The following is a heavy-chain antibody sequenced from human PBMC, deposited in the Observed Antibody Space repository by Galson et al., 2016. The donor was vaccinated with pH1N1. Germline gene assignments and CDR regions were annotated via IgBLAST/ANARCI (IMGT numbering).Heavy chain of an antibody. J-gene: IGHJ3*01. D-gene: IGHD2-21*02. CDR2: IFHSGST. V-gene: IGHV4-38-2*01. CDR1: GYSIISGYY. CDR3: ASSIPVTALDAFDL. Sequence: SETLSLTCAVSGYSIISGYYWGWVRQPPGKGLEWIGSIFHSGSTYYNPSLKSRVTISVDTSRNQFSLTPSSVTAADTPLYYGASSIPVTALDAFDLWGQGTMVTVSS.